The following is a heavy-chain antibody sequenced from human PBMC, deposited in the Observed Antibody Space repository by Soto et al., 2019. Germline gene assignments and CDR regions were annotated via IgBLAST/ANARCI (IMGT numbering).Heavy chain of an antibody. CDR1: GFTFSSYS. Sequence: EVQLVESGGGLVKPGGSLRLSCAASGFTFSSYSMNWVRQAPGMGLEWVSSISSSSSYIYYADSVKGRFTISRDNAKNSLYLQMNSLRPEDTAVYYCARVGGQLVPGFDYWGQGTLVTVSS. V-gene: IGHV3-21*01. CDR3: ARVGGQLVPGFDY. D-gene: IGHD6-6*01. CDR2: ISSSSSYI. J-gene: IGHJ4*02.